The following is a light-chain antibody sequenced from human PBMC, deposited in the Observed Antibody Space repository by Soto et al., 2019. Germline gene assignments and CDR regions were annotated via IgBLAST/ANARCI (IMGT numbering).Light chain of an antibody. Sequence: DIQMTQSPSSVSAFVGDRVTISCRASQPIASWLAWFQLKPGRAPTLLIFAAATLPSGVPSRFSGSGSRTDFTLTISSLQPEDSATYYCQQADSFPLTFGGGTRVEV. CDR3: QQADSFPLT. CDR2: AAA. CDR1: QPIASW. V-gene: IGKV1-12*01. J-gene: IGKJ4*01.